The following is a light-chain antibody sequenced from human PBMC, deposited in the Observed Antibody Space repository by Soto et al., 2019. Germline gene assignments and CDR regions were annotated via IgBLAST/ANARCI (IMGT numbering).Light chain of an antibody. CDR2: GAS. CDR1: QSVSRK. V-gene: IGKV3D-15*02. Sequence: ELLMMQSAATPSGSPGGTATVSCSASQSVSRKILWYQQKPGQAPRLLTYGASTCATGMPERCSGSGSGTEFTLTISSLQSEDFAVYYGHKYSNWGDTVGQGTTV. J-gene: IGKJ1*01. CDR3: HKYSNWGDT.